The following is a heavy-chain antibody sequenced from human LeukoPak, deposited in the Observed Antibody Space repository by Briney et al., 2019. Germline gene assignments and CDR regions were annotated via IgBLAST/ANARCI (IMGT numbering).Heavy chain of an antibody. CDR2: INSDGSST. J-gene: IGHJ6*04. Sequence: GGSLRLSCAASGFTLSSYAMNWVRQAPGKGLVWVSRINSDGSSTSYADSVKGRFTISRDNAKNSLYLQMNSLRAEDTAVYYCAELGITMIGGVWGKGTTVTISS. CDR3: AELGITMIGGV. V-gene: IGHV3-74*01. D-gene: IGHD3-10*02. CDR1: GFTLSSYA.